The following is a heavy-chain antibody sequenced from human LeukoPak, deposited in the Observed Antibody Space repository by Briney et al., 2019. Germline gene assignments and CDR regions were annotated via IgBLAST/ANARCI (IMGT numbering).Heavy chain of an antibody. CDR3: ARHNIRGVTHWFDP. J-gene: IGHJ5*02. V-gene: IGHV4-39*01. Sequence: SETLSLTCTVSSGSISSSSCYWGWIRQPPGKGLEWIGIINHSGRTYYKPSLKSRITISVDTSNNQFSLKLSSVTAADTALYFCARHNIRGVTHWFDPWGQGTQVTVSS. D-gene: IGHD3-10*01. CDR1: SGSISSSSCY. CDR2: INHSGRT.